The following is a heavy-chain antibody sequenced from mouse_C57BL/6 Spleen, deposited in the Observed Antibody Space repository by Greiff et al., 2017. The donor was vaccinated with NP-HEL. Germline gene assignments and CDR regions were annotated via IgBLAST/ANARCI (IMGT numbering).Heavy chain of an antibody. D-gene: IGHD1-1*01. Sequence: VQLKQSGPELVKPGDSVKISCKASGYSFTGYFMNWVMQSHGKSLEWIGRINPYNGDTFYNQKFKGKATLTVEQSSSTAHMELRSLTSEDSAFYYFARMDYYGSPWFAYWGQGTLVTVSA. CDR1: GYSFTGYF. J-gene: IGHJ3*01. CDR3: ARMDYYGSPWFAY. CDR2: INPYNGDT. V-gene: IGHV1-20*01.